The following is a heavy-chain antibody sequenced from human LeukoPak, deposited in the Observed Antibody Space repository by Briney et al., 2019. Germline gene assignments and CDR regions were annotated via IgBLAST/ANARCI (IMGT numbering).Heavy chain of an antibody. CDR2: ICWNSGSI. CDR3: AKDNPRLGGLTSAELDY. D-gene: IGHD3-16*01. CDR1: GFTFDDYA. Sequence: GGSLRLSCAASGFTFDDYAMHWVRQAPGKGLEWVSGICWNSGSIGYADSVKGRFTISRDNAKNSLYLQMNSLRAEDTALYYCAKDNPRLGGLTSAELDYWGQGTLVTVSS. V-gene: IGHV3-9*01. J-gene: IGHJ4*02.